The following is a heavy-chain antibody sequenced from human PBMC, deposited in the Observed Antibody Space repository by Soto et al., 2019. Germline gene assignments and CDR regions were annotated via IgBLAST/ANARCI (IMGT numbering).Heavy chain of an antibody. V-gene: IGHV3-23*01. Sequence: GGSLRLSCAASGFTFSSYAMSWVRQAPGKGLEWVSAISGSGGSTYYADSVKGRFTISRDNSKNMLYLQMNSLRAEDTAVYFCTRDTKKIGIDYWGQGTQVTVSS. CDR1: GFTFSSYA. D-gene: IGHD3-10*01. J-gene: IGHJ4*02. CDR3: TRDTKKIGIDY. CDR2: ISGSGGST.